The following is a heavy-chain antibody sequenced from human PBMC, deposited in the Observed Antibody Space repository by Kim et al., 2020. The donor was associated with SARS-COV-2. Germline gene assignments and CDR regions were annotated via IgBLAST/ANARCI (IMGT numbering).Heavy chain of an antibody. CDR1: GGSFSGYY. CDR2: INHSGST. CDR3: ASPDIAAAGSYYGMDV. D-gene: IGHD6-13*01. Sequence: SETLSLTCAVYGGSFSGYYWSWIRQPPGKGLEWIGEINHSGSTNYNPSPKSRVTISVDTSKNQFSLKLSSVTAADTAVYYCASPDIAAAGSYYGMDVWGQGTTVTVSS. J-gene: IGHJ6*02. V-gene: IGHV4-34*01.